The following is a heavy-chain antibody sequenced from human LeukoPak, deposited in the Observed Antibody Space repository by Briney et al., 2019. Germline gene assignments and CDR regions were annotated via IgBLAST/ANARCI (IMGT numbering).Heavy chain of an antibody. CDR2: ISGDGANT. V-gene: IGHV3-43*02. CDR1: GFTFDDSA. D-gene: IGHD4-23*01. CDR3: AKPIYGGNTGDAFHV. J-gene: IGHJ3*01. Sequence: PGGSLRLSCAASGFTFDDSAMHWVRQIPGKGREWVSLISGDGANTYYVDSVKGRFTISRGNSKKSLYLQMNSLRTEDTAFYYCAKPIYGGNTGDAFHVWGQGAMVTVSS.